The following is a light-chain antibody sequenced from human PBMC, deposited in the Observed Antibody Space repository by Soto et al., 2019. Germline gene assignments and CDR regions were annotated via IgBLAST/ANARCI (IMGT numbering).Light chain of an antibody. CDR3: LQDHPYPWT. CDR1: QDIGND. Sequence: IQMTQSPSSLSVSVTDRVTITCLASQDIGNDLGWYQQRPGEAPELLLYGASTLRSGVPSRFSGSGSGTHFALTINNLQPEDSATYFCLQDHPYPWTFGQGTKVDI. V-gene: IGKV1-6*02. J-gene: IGKJ1*01. CDR2: GAS.